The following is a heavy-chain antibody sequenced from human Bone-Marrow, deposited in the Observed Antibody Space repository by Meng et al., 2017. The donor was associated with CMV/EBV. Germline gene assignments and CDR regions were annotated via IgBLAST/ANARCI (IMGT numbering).Heavy chain of an antibody. V-gene: IGHV3-23*01. CDR1: GFTFSSYA. Sequence: GGSLRLSCVASGFTFSSYAMSWVRQAPGKGLEWVSAIGGSGGSTYYADSVKGRFTISRDNSKNTLSLQMKSLRAEDTAVYYCAKEGDFMATISAFDIWGQGTMVTVSS. D-gene: IGHD5-12*01. CDR3: AKEGDFMATISAFDI. CDR2: IGGSGGST. J-gene: IGHJ3*02.